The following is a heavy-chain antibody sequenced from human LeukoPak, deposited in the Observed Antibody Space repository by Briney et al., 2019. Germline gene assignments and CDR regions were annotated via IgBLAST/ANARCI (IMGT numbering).Heavy chain of an antibody. J-gene: IGHJ4*02. CDR2: INHSGST. D-gene: IGHD6-19*01. CDR3: ARQRRDTSSGWPGRSEKYFDY. Sequence: SETLSLTCAVYGGSFSGYYWSWIRQPPGKGLEWIGEINHSGSTNYNPSLKSRVTISVDTSKNHFSLRLTSVTAADTAVYYCARQRRDTSSGWPGRSEKYFDYWGQRTLVAVSS. V-gene: IGHV4-34*01. CDR1: GGSFSGYY.